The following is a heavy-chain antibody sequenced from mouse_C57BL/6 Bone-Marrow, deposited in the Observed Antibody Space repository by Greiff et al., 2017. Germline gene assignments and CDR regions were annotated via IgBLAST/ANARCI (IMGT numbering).Heavy chain of an antibody. J-gene: IGHJ3*01. D-gene: IGHD1-1*01. CDR2: IYPRSGNT. CDR3: AREKYYGNSSFAY. CDR1: GYTFTSYG. Sequence: QVQLQQSGAELARPGASVKLSCKASGYTFTSYGISWVKQRTGQGLEWIGEIYPRSGNTYYNEKFKGKATLTADKSSSTAYMELRSLTSEDSAVYFCAREKYYGNSSFAYWGQGTLVTVSA. V-gene: IGHV1-81*01.